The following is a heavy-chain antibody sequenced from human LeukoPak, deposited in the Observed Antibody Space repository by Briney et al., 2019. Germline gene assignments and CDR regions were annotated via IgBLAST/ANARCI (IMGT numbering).Heavy chain of an antibody. J-gene: IGHJ6*03. Sequence: SETLSLTCTVTGGSISSSRYYWGWIRQPPGKGLGWIGSIYYSGTTYYNPSFESRVTISEDTSKNQFSLMLRSVTAPDTAVYFCARQASDYFYSYMDVWGKGTTVTVSS. CDR3: ARQASDYFYSYMDV. CDR1: GGSISSSRYY. CDR2: IYYSGTT. V-gene: IGHV4-39*01.